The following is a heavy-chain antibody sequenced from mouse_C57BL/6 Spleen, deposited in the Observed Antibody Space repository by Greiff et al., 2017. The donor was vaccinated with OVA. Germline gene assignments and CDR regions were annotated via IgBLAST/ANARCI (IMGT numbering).Heavy chain of an antibody. CDR1: GYTFTDYE. D-gene: IGHD1-1*01. V-gene: IGHV1-15*01. CDR2: IDPETGGT. Sequence: QVQLQQSGAELVRPGASVTLSCKASGYTFTDYEMHWVKQTPVHGLEWIGAIDPETGGTAYNQTFKGKAILTADKSSSTAYMELRSLTSEDSAVYYCTRWSSDGSSSYWYFEVWGTGTTVTVSS. J-gene: IGHJ1*03. CDR3: TRWSSDGSSSYWYFEV.